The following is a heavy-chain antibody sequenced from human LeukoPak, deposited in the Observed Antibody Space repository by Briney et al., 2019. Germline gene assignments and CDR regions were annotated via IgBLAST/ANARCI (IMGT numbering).Heavy chain of an antibody. CDR1: GFTVSSNY. Sequence: GGSLRLSCAASGFTVSSNYMNWVRQAPGKGLEWVSVIYSGGSTYYADSVKGRFTFSRDNSKNTLYLQMNTLRAEDTAVYYCARDGSGGFGELLVWWGQGTPVTVSS. D-gene: IGHD3-10*01. CDR2: IYSGGST. V-gene: IGHV3-66*01. CDR3: ARDGSGGFGELLVW. J-gene: IGHJ4*02.